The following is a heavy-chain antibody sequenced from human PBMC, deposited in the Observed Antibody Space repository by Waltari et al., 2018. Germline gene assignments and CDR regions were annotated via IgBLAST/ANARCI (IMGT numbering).Heavy chain of an antibody. CDR3: ARGLTQYGATTGFDY. Sequence: QVQLQESGPGLVKPSGTLSLTCVVSGDSINTNPWWGWLRQAPGKGLEWIGQIYGSGSTIYNPSVKGRVTISADNSKNQFSLTLKSVTAADTALYFCARGLTQYGATTGFDYWGQGTRVSVSS. V-gene: IGHV4-4*02. J-gene: IGHJ4*02. CDR2: IYGSGST. D-gene: IGHD3-9*01. CDR1: GDSINTNPW.